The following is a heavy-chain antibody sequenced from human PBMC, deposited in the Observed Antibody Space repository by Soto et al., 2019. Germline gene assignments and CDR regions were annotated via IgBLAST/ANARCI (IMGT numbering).Heavy chain of an antibody. D-gene: IGHD3-10*01. CDR1: GYTFTSYA. CDR3: ARDWGGVGELLWRNWFDP. Sequence: ASVKVSCKASGYTFTSYAMHWVRQAPGQRLEWMGWINAGNGNTKYSQKFQGRVTITRDTSASTAYMELSSLRSEDTAVYYCARDWGGVGELLWRNWFDPWGQGTLVTVS. J-gene: IGHJ5*02. V-gene: IGHV1-3*01. CDR2: INAGNGNT.